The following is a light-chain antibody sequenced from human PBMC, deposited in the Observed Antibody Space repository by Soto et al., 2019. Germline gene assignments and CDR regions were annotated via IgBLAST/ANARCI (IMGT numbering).Light chain of an antibody. Sequence: ALQMTQSPSSLSASVGDRVTITCRASQGIRNDLGWYQEKPGKAPKLLIYAASTLQSGVPSRFSGSRSGTDFTLTISSLQPEDFATYYCLQHYNYPWTFGQGTKVEIK. CDR1: QGIRND. CDR2: AAS. V-gene: IGKV1-6*01. J-gene: IGKJ1*01. CDR3: LQHYNYPWT.